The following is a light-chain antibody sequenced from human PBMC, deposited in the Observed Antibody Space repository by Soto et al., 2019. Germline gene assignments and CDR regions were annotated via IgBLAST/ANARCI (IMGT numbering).Light chain of an antibody. V-gene: IGLV1-47*01. Sequence: QAVVTQPPSASATPGQRVTISCSGSSSNIGPNYVYWYQQFPGMAPQLLIYRDNQRPSGVPDRFSGSKSGTSASLAISGLRSEDEADYYCAAWDDSLSSVLFGGGTKVTVL. CDR1: SSNIGPNY. CDR2: RDN. CDR3: AAWDDSLSSVL. J-gene: IGLJ2*01.